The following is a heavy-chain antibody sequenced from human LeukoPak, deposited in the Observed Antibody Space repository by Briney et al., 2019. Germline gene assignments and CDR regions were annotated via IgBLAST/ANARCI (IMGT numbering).Heavy chain of an antibody. V-gene: IGHV4-61*01. J-gene: IGHJ4*02. Sequence: SETLSLTCTVSGYSISSGYYWGWIRQPPGKGLEWIGYISYNGNTNYNPSLKSRVTMSVDTSKNQFSLRVTSVTAADTAVYYCAKSVGAEPYYFDYWGQGTLVTVSS. CDR2: ISYNGNT. CDR3: AKSVGAEPYYFDY. D-gene: IGHD1-26*01. CDR1: GYSISSGYY.